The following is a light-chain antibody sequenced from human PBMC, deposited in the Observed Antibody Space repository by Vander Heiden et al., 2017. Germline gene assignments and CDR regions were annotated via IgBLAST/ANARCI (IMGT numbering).Light chain of an antibody. J-gene: IGKJ1*01. Sequence: DIQITQSPSSLSASVGDIVTITCRASQSISSYLNWYQQKPGKAPKLLIYAASSLQSGVPSRFSGSGSGTDFTLTISRLQPEDFATYYCQQRDSTPRTFGQGTKVEIK. CDR1: QSISSY. V-gene: IGKV1-39*01. CDR3: QQRDSTPRT. CDR2: AAS.